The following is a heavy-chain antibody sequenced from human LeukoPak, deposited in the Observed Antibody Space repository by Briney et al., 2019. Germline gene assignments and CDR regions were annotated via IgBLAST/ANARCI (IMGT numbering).Heavy chain of an antibody. CDR2: MNPNSGNT. D-gene: IGHD1-26*01. V-gene: IGHV1-8*01. J-gene: IGHJ4*02. Sequence: ASVKVSCKVSGYTLTELSMHWVRQAPGKGLEWMGWMNPNSGNTGYAQKFQGRVTMTRNTSISTAYMELSSLRSEDTAVYYCARGRMGATSYWGQGTLVTVSS. CDR3: ARGRMGATSY. CDR1: GYTLTELS.